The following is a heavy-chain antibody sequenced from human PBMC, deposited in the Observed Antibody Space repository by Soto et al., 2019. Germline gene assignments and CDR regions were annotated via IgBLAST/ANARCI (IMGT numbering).Heavy chain of an antibody. CDR3: ARADYYYGSGSLPDY. V-gene: IGHV5-10-1*01. Sequence: QVPGKGLEWMGRIDPSDSYTNYSPSFQGHVTISADKSISTAYLQWSSLKASDTAMYYCARADYYYGSGSLPDYWGQGTLVTVSS. CDR2: IDPSDSYT. J-gene: IGHJ4*02. D-gene: IGHD3-10*01.